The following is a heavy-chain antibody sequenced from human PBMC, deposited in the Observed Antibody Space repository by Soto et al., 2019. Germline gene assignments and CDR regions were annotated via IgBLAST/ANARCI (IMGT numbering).Heavy chain of an antibody. J-gene: IGHJ4*02. V-gene: IGHV4-39*01. CDR3: ARLEGLATISYYFDF. CDR2: IYYSGST. D-gene: IGHD3-9*01. CDR1: GSSISSSSYY. Sequence: PSETLSLTCTVSGSSISSSSYYWSWIRQPPGKGLEWIGSIYYSGSTYYNPSLKSRVTISVDTSKNQFSLKLSSVTTADSAVYFCARLEGLATISYYFDFWGQGALVTVSS.